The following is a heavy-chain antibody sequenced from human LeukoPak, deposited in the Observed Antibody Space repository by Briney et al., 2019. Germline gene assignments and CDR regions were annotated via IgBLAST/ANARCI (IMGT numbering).Heavy chain of an antibody. CDR1: GDSLSNDNYY. V-gene: IGHV4-39*01. CDR2: VYYSGST. CDR3: ARHVHHSSGFEYYFDY. Sequence: PSETLSLTCIVSGDSLSNDNYYWGWIRQPPGKGLEWIGSVYYSGSTYYNPSLKSRITMSVDTSKSQFSLYLSSVTAADTAVYYCARHVHHSSGFEYYFDYWGQGTLVTVSS. J-gene: IGHJ4*02. D-gene: IGHD3-22*01.